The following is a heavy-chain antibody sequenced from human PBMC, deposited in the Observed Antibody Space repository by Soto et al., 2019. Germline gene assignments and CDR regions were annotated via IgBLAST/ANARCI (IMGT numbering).Heavy chain of an antibody. CDR2: IKEDGSAK. V-gene: IGHV3-7*04. CDR1: RLTFSPFW. CDR3: ARAQYLADDAFDI. D-gene: IGHD2-2*01. Sequence: PGGSLRLSCEGFRLTFSPFWMTWVRQAPGKGLEWVASIKEDGSAKNYADSVKGRFTVSRDNVKRAMFLQMTSVRVDDTAVYYCARAQYLADDAFDIWGQGAMVTVSS. J-gene: IGHJ3*02.